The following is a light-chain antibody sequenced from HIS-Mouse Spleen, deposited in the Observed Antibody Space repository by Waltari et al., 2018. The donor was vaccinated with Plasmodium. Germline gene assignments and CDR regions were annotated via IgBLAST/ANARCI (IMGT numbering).Light chain of an antibody. J-gene: IGLJ2*01. V-gene: IGLV3-9*01. CDR2: RAS. CDR1: NIGSKN. CDR3: QVWDSSTVV. Sequence: SYELTQPLSVSVALGQTARITCGGNNIGSKNVPWYQQKPGQAPVLVIYRASNRPSGIPERFSGSNSGNTATLTISRAQAGDEADYYCQVWDSSTVVFGGGTKLTVL.